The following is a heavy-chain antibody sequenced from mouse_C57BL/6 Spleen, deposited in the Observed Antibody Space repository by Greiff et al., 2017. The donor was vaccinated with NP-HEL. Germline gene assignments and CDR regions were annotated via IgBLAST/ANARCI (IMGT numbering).Heavy chain of an antibody. V-gene: IGHV5-4*01. Sequence: VKLVESGGGLVKPGGSLKLSCAASGFTFSSYAMSWVRQTPEKRLEWVATISDGGSYTYYPDNVKGRFTISRDNAKNNLYLQMSHLKSEDTAMYYCARDDDGYRGYFDVWGTGTTVTVSS. CDR2: ISDGGSYT. J-gene: IGHJ1*03. D-gene: IGHD2-3*01. CDR1: GFTFSSYA. CDR3: ARDDDGYRGYFDV.